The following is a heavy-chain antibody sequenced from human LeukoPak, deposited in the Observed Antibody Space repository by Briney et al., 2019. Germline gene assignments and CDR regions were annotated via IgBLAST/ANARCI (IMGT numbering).Heavy chain of an antibody. J-gene: IGHJ4*02. V-gene: IGHV1-18*01. CDR2: ISAYNGNT. Sequence: ASVKVSCKASGYTFTSYGISWVRQAPGQGLEWMGWISAYNGNTNYAQKLQGRVTMTTDTSTSTAYMELRSLRSDDTAVYYCAKEPRYDTISDYWGQGTLVTVSS. CDR3: AKEPRYDTISDY. CDR1: GYTFTSYG. D-gene: IGHD3-9*01.